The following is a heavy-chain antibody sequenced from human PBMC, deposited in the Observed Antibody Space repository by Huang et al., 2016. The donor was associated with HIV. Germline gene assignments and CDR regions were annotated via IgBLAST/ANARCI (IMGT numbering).Heavy chain of an antibody. D-gene: IGHD3-16*02. Sequence: QVQLVQSGAEVKKPGSSVKVSCKASGGTFNNYAFSWVRQAPGQGLEWMGGIIPIFGTANYAQKFQDRVTITADESTNTAYMELSSLRSEDTAIYYCASGLSLVYYLYYMDVWGKGTTVTVSS. J-gene: IGHJ6*03. CDR1: GGTFNNYA. CDR3: ASGLSLVYYLYYMDV. V-gene: IGHV1-69*13. CDR2: IIPIFGTA.